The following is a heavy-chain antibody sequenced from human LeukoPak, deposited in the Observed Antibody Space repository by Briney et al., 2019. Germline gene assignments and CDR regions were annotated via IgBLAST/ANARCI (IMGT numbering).Heavy chain of an antibody. Sequence: PVGSLRLSCAASRFTFSSYSMSWVRRAPGKGLGWVSAISDSGGSANYADSVKGRFTISRDNSKNTLYLQMNSLRAEDTAVYYCASPGGDYYYYMDVWGKGTTVTVSS. J-gene: IGHJ6*03. V-gene: IGHV3-23*01. CDR2: ISDSGGSA. CDR1: RFTFSSYS. CDR3: ASPGGDYYYYMDV.